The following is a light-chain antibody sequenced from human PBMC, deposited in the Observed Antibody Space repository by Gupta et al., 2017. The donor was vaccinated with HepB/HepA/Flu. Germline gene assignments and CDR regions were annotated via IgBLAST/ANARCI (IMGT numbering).Light chain of an antibody. J-gene: IGKJ2*04. CDR1: QSISSW. Sequence: DIQMTQSPSTLSASVGDRVTITCRDSQSISSWLAWYQQKPGKAPKLMIYKASRVESGVPSRFSGTGSVKEFTLTSIRRQNDDFANYYCQHDTSYGSFGQGTKMDIK. CDR2: KAS. V-gene: IGKV1-5*03. CDR3: QHDTSYGS.